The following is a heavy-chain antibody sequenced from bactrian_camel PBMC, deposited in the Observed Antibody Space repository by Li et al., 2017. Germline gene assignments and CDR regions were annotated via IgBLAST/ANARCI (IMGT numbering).Heavy chain of an antibody. CDR3: AKGLSWYDY. J-gene: IGHJ4*01. D-gene: IGHD6*01. CDR1: GYISSRHC. Sequence: QLVESGGGLVQPGGSLRLSCTHSGYISSRHCMGWVRQAPGEGLNWVSTISKDSLSTYYTDSVKGRFTISRDNAKNTLYLQLNSLKTADTAMYYCAKGLSWYDYWGQGTQVTVS. V-gene: IGHV3-2*01. CDR2: ISKDSLST.